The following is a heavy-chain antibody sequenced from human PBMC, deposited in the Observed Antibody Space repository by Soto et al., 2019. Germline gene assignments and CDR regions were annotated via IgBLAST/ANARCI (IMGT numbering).Heavy chain of an antibody. Sequence: XGSLRLSCSASGFTFSSYAMSWVRQAPGKGLEWVSAISGSGGSTYYADSVKGRFTISRDNSKNTLYLQMNSLRAEDTAVYYCAKSSIVGATTLLYFDYWGQGTLATVSS. CDR2: ISGSGGST. D-gene: IGHD1-26*01. CDR3: AKSSIVGATTLLYFDY. J-gene: IGHJ4*02. V-gene: IGHV3-23*01. CDR1: GFTFSSYA.